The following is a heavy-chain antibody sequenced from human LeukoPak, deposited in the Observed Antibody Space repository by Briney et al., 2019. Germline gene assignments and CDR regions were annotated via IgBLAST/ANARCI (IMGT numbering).Heavy chain of an antibody. CDR2: TYYRSKWYN. J-gene: IGHJ3*02. V-gene: IGHV6-1*01. CDR3: ARERFTMIVVVTRAFDI. D-gene: IGHD3-22*01. CDR1: GDSVSSNSAA. Sequence: SQTLSLTCAISGDSVSSNSAAWNWIRQSPSRGLEWLGRTYYRSKWYNDYAVSVKSRITINPDTSKNQFSLQLNSVTPEDTAVYYCARERFTMIVVVTRAFDIWGQGTMVTVPS.